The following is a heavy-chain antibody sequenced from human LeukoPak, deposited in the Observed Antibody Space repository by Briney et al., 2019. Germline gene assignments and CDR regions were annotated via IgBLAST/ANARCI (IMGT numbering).Heavy chain of an antibody. V-gene: IGHV1-69*06. CDR2: IIPIFGTA. D-gene: IGHD2-15*01. CDR3: ARSREGYCSGGSCYSLDY. J-gene: IGHJ4*02. CDR1: GGTLSSYA. Sequence: SVKVSCKASGGTLSSYAISWVRQAPGQGLEWMGGIIPIFGTANYAQKFQGRVTITADKSTSTAYMELSSLRSEDTAAYYCARSREGYCSGGSCYSLDYWGQGTLVTVSS.